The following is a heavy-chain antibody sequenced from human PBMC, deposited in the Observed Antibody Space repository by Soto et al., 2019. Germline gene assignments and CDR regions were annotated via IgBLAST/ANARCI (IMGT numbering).Heavy chain of an antibody. CDR1: GYTFTSYG. D-gene: IGHD1-7*01. Sequence: ASVKVSCKASGYTFTSYGISWVRQAPGQGLEWMGWISAYNGNTNYAQKLQGRVTMTTDTSTSTAYMELRSLRSDDTAVYYCARVDNNWNFDYYYYYMDVWGKGTTVTVSS. CDR3: ARVDNNWNFDYYYYYMDV. J-gene: IGHJ6*03. CDR2: ISAYNGNT. V-gene: IGHV1-18*01.